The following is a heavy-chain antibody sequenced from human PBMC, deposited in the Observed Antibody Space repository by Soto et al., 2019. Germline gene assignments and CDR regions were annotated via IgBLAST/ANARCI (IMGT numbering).Heavy chain of an antibody. V-gene: IGHV4-34*01. CDR3: ARDPGAAYCGGDCFAPKYYFDY. J-gene: IGHJ4*02. D-gene: IGHD2-21*02. Sequence: SGTLSLTCAVYGGSFSGYYWSWIRQPPGKGLEWIGEINHSGSTNYNPSLKSRVTISVDTSKNQFSLKLSSVPASDTAVYYCARDPGAAYCGGDCFAPKYYFDYSGQAPLVTVS. CDR1: GGSFSGYY. CDR2: INHSGST.